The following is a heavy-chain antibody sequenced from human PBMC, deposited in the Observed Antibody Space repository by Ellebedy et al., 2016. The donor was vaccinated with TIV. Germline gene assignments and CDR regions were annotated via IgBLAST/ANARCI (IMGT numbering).Heavy chain of an antibody. J-gene: IGHJ6*02. D-gene: IGHD2-2*01. V-gene: IGHV1-2*04. Sequence: AASVKVSCKASGYTFTSYGISWVRQAPGQGLEWMGWINPNSGGTNYAQKFQGWVTMTRDTSISTAYMELSRLRSDDTAVYYCARGGDDIVVVPAAKDSYYYYGMDVWGQGTTVTVSS. CDR2: INPNSGGT. CDR3: ARGGDDIVVVPAAKDSYYYYGMDV. CDR1: GYTFTSYG.